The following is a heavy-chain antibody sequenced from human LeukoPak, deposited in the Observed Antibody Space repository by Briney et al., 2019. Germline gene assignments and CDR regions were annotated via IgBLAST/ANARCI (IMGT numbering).Heavy chain of an antibody. J-gene: IGHJ4*02. D-gene: IGHD2-8*02. CDR2: ISSNGGDT. CDR1: GFTFSSYA. CDR3: GRDFTDRYCVDF. V-gene: IGHV3-64*04. Sequence: GGSLRLSCSASGFTFSSYAMHWVRQAPGKGLEHVSGISSNGGDTYYTDSVKGRFTISRDNSKNTLYLQMDSLRTEDTAVYYCGRDFTDRYCVDFWGQGTLVTVSS.